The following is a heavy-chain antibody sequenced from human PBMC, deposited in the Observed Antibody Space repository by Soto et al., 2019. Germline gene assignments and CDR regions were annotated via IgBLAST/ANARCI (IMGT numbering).Heavy chain of an antibody. J-gene: IGHJ4*02. CDR3: ARLDPPYCSGGTCYSFPDY. CDR1: GGSITSSNW. Sequence: QVQLQESGPGLVKPSGTLSLTCAVSGGSITSSNWWSWVRQPPGKGLEWIGEIYHSGNTNYNPSLKSRVTISVDKSKNQFSLKVNSVTAADTAVYYCARLDPPYCSGGTCYSFPDYWGQGTLVSVSS. D-gene: IGHD2-15*01. CDR2: IYHSGNT. V-gene: IGHV4-4*02.